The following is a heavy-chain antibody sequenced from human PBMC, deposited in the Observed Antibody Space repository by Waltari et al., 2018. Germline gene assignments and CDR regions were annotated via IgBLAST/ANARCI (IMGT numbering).Heavy chain of an antibody. D-gene: IGHD6-19*01. Sequence: QVQLQESGPGLVKPLETLSLTCAAPGGSIYLNNWWTWVRQAPGKGLDWMGEIFHTGITNYNPALKSRVTISIDKSRNHFSLNLTSVTVADTALYYCASRAVAGNNFDYWGQGRLVTVSA. V-gene: IGHV4-4*02. CDR2: IFHTGIT. CDR1: GGSIYLNNW. J-gene: IGHJ4*02. CDR3: ASRAVAGNNFDY.